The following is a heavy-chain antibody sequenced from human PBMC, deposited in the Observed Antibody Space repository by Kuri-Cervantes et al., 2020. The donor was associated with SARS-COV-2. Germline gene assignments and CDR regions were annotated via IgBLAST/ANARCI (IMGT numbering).Heavy chain of an antibody. V-gene: IGHV3-11*03. D-gene: IGHD2-15*01. Sequence: GGSLRLSCAASGFTFSDYYMSWIRQAPGKGLEWVSYISSSSSYTNYADSVKGRFTISRDNSKNTPYLQMNSLRAEDTAVYYCAKWGGYCSGGSCSLPFQHWGQGTLVTVSS. CDR1: GFTFSDYY. CDR2: ISSSSSYT. J-gene: IGHJ1*01. CDR3: AKWGGYCSGGSCSLPFQH.